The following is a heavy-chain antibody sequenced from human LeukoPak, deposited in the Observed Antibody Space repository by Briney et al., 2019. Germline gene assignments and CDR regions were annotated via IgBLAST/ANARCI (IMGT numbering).Heavy chain of an antibody. D-gene: IGHD3-16*01. CDR3: ARERTLGY. CDR2: ISSSGDTI. CDR1: EFTFSSYE. V-gene: IGHV3-48*03. J-gene: IGHJ4*02. Sequence: PGGSLRVSCAASEFTFSSYEMNWVRQAPGKGLEWVSYISSSGDTIYYADSVKGRFTISRDNAKNSLYLQMNSLRAEDTAVYYCARERTLGYWGQGTLVTVSS.